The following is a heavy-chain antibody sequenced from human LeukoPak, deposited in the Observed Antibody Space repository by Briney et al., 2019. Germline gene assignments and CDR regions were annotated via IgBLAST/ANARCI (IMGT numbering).Heavy chain of an antibody. Sequence: GGSLRLSCAASGFRFSSYWMSWVRQAPGKGLEWAANINEDGSEKDYVDSVKGRFTISRDNAKNSLYLQMNSLRAEDTAVYYCARLVTGIAAAGTDYWGQGTLVTVSS. CDR1: GFRFSSYW. J-gene: IGHJ4*02. D-gene: IGHD6-13*01. CDR2: INEDGSEK. V-gene: IGHV3-7*01. CDR3: ARLVTGIAAAGTDY.